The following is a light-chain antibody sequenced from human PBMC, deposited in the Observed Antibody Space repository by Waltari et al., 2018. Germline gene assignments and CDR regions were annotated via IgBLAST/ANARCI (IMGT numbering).Light chain of an antibody. CDR1: TFNLGTNF. J-gene: IGLJ2*01. CDR3: ATWDDTLRGPV. CDR2: KND. V-gene: IGLV1-47*01. Sequence: QSVLTQPPSASGTPGQRVTISCSGSTFNLGTNFLCWYQHLPGMAPKLLTDKNDERPSGVPDRFSGSKSGTSASLAISGLRSEDEADYYCATWDDTLRGPVFGGGTKVTVL.